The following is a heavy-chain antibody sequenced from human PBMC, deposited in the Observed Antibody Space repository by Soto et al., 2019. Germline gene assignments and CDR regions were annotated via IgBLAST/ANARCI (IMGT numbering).Heavy chain of an antibody. D-gene: IGHD2-2*01. V-gene: IGHV1-69*02. CDR2: IIPILGIA. CDR1: GGTFSSYT. CDR3: ARRRVDGAHQLLKEEDAFDI. J-gene: IGHJ3*02. Sequence: QVQLVQSGAEVKKPGSSVKVSCKASGGTFSSYTISWVRQAPGQGLEWMGRIIPILGIANYAQKFQGRVTITADKTTSTAYMELSSLRSDDTAVYYCARRRVDGAHQLLKEEDAFDIWGQGTMVTVSS.